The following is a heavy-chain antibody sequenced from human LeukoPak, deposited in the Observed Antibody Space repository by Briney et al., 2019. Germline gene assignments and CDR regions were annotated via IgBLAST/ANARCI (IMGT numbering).Heavy chain of an antibody. Sequence: ASVKVSCKASGYTFTGYYMHWVRQAPGQGLEWMGWINPNSGGTNYAQKFQGRVTMTRDTSISTAYMELSRLRSDDTAVYYCARGPYYSSSPLDYWGQGTLVTVSS. V-gene: IGHV1-2*02. D-gene: IGHD6-13*01. J-gene: IGHJ4*02. CDR3: ARGPYYSSSPLDY. CDR2: INPNSGGT. CDR1: GYTFTGYY.